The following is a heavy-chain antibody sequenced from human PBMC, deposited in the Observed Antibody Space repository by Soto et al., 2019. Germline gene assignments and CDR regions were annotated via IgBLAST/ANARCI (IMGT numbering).Heavy chain of an antibody. J-gene: IGHJ6*02. Sequence: GGSLRLSCAASGFTFSSYAMSWVRQAPGKGLEWVSAISGSGGSTYYADSVKGRFPISRDNSKNTLYLQMNSLRAEDTAVYYCAKSFSPLGYYYGMDVWGQGTTVTVSS. CDR1: GFTFSSYA. V-gene: IGHV3-23*01. CDR3: AKSFSPLGYYYGMDV. CDR2: ISGSGGST.